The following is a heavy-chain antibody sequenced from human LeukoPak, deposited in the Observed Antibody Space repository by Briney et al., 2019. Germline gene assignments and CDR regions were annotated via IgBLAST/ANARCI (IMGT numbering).Heavy chain of an antibody. Sequence: ASVKVSCKASGYTFTNYGISWVRQAPGQGLEWMGWIGPYNGETHYAQKFQGRVTMTTDTSTSTAYMELRSLRSDDTAVYYCARGPMYSASYNYWGQGTLVTVSS. J-gene: IGHJ4*02. CDR1: GYTFTNYG. CDR3: ARGPMYSASYNY. V-gene: IGHV1-18*01. D-gene: IGHD1-26*01. CDR2: IGPYNGET.